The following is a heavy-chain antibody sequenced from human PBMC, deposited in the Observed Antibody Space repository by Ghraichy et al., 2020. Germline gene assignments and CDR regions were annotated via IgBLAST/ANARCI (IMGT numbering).Heavy chain of an antibody. V-gene: IGHV4-34*01. CDR2: INHSGST. J-gene: IGHJ4*02. Sequence: SETLSLTCAVYGGSFSGYYWSWIRQPPGKGLEWIGEINHSGSTNYNPSLKSRVTISVDTPKNQFSLKLSSVTAADTAVYYCARITSFYGSGSYYDYWGQGTLVTVSS. CDR1: GGSFSGYY. CDR3: ARITSFYGSGSYYDY. D-gene: IGHD3-10*01.